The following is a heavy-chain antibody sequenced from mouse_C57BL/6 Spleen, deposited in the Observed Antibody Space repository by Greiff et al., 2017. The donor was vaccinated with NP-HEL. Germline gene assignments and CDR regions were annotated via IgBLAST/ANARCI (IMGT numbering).Heavy chain of an antibody. V-gene: IGHV1-54*01. CDR3: ARSYGNYYYFDY. D-gene: IGHD2-1*01. CDR2: INPGSGGT. J-gene: IGHJ2*01. CDR1: GYAFTNYL. Sequence: VQLQQSGAELVRPGTSVKVSCKASGYAFTNYLIEWVKQRPGQGLEWIGVINPGSGGTNYNEKFKGKATLTADKSSSTAYMQLSSLTSEDSAVYFCARSYGNYYYFDYWGQGTTLTVSS.